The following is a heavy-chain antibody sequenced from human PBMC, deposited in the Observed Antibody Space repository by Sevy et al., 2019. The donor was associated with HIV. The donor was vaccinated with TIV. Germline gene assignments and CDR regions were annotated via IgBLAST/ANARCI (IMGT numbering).Heavy chain of an antibody. CDR1: GFTFDDYA. D-gene: IGHD3-3*01. V-gene: IGHV3-9*01. Sequence: GGSLRLSCAASGFTFDDYAMHWVRQAPGKGLEWVSGISWNSGSIGYADSVKGRFTISRDNAKNSLYLQMNSLRAEDTALYYCAKDVGFWRGYHPGTGMDVWGQGTTVTVSS. CDR2: ISWNSGSI. CDR3: AKDVGFWRGYHPGTGMDV. J-gene: IGHJ6*02.